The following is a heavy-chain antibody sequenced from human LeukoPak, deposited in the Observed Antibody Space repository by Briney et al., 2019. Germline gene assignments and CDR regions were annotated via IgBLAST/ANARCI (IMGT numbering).Heavy chain of an antibody. J-gene: IGHJ4*02. CDR1: GYTFTSYG. V-gene: IGHV1-18*01. CDR2: ISAYNGNT. CDR3: ARDTFGELWDY. D-gene: IGHD3-10*01. Sequence: ASVKVSCKASGYTFTSYGISWVRQAPGQALEWMGWISAYNGNTNYAQKLQGRDTMTTDTSTSTAYMERRSLRSDDAAVYYCARDTFGELWDYWGQGTLVTVSS.